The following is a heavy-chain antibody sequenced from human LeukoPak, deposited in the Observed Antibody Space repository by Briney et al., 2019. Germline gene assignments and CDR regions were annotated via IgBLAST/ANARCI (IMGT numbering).Heavy chain of an antibody. Sequence: PGGSLRLSCAASGFTFSTYWMHWVRQAPGKGLEWVSYISSSGSTIYYADSVKGRFTISRDNAKNSLYLQMNSLRAEDTAVYYCARDYDILTGYYPDAFDIWGQGTMVTVSS. CDR1: GFTFSTYW. CDR3: ARDYDILTGYYPDAFDI. J-gene: IGHJ3*02. D-gene: IGHD3-9*01. V-gene: IGHV3-48*04. CDR2: ISSSGSTI.